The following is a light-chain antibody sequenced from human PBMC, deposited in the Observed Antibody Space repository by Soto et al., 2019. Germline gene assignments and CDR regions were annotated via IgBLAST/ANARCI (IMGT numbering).Light chain of an antibody. J-gene: IGLJ2*01. Sequence: QSVLTQPASVSGFPGQSITISCTGTSIDVGTYTLVSWYRQYPGKAPKLLLYEVTKLPSGVSNRFSGSKSGNTAPLTISGLQAEDEADYFCCSYAGSKTFVVFGGGTKVTVL. CDR3: CSYAGSKTFVV. CDR2: EVT. CDR1: SIDVGTYTL. V-gene: IGLV2-23*02.